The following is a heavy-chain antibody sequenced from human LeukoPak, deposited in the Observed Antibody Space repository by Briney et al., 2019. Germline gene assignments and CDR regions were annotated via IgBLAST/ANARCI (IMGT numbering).Heavy chain of an antibody. J-gene: IGHJ3*02. CDR1: GFTVSSNY. D-gene: IGHD4-17*01. Sequence: GGSLRLSCAASGFTVSSNYMSWVRQAPGKGLEWVSVIYSGGSTYYADSVKGRFTISRDNSKNTLYLQMNSLRAEDTAVYYCAREISYGDYPSGDAFDNWGQGTMVTVSS. CDR2: IYSGGST. V-gene: IGHV3-66*01. CDR3: AREISYGDYPSGDAFDN.